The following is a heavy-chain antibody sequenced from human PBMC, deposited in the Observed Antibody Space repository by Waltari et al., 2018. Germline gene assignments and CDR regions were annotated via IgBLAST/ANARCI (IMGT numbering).Heavy chain of an antibody. CDR2: IFYGGST. D-gene: IGHD3-22*01. J-gene: IGHJ6*03. CDR1: GGSVSTYY. Sequence: QVQLQQSGPRLVKPSATLSLTCSVSGGSVSTYYLNWLRQSPGKGLESIGYIFYGGSTKYNPSLESRVSISLDTSKNQFSLKLSSVTAADTAVYYCARWVNYDASGPLLGYYMDVWGKGTTVTVSS. CDR3: ARWVNYDASGPLLGYYMDV. V-gene: IGHV4-59*02.